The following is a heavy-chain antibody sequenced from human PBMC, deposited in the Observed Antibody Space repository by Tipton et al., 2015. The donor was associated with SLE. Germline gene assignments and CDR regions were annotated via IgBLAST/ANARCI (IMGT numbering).Heavy chain of an antibody. J-gene: IGHJ4*02. CDR2: IYYSGST. V-gene: IGHV4-59*11. CDR1: GGSISSHY. Sequence: TLSLTCTVSGGSISSHYWSWIRQPPGKGLEWIGYIYYSGSTNYNPSLKSRVTISVDTSKNQFSLKLSSVTAADTAVYYCAREGEYSSSAVDYWGQGTLVTVSS. D-gene: IGHD6-6*01. CDR3: AREGEYSSSAVDY.